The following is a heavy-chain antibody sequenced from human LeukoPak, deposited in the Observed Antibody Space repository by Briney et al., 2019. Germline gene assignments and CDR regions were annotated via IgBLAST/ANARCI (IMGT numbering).Heavy chain of an antibody. CDR3: ARRSMTTALSHFDY. CDR2: INVYNGNT. CDR1: GYTFSSYG. V-gene: IGHV1-18*01. J-gene: IGHJ4*02. D-gene: IGHD4-17*01. Sequence: ASVKVSCKASGYTFSSYGISWVRQAPGQGLEWMGWINVYNGNTNYAQKVQDRVTMTTDTSTSTAFKELRSLRSDDTAVYYCARRSMTTALSHFDYWGQGTLVTVSS.